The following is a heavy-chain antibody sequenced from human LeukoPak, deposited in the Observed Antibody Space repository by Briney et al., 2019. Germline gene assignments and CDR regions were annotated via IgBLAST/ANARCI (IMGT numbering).Heavy chain of an antibody. D-gene: IGHD3-22*01. CDR2: IYTSGST. Sequence: SETLSLTGTVSGGSISSYYWSWIRQPAGKGLEWMGRIYTSGSTNYNPSLKSRVTMSVDTSKNQFSLKLSSVTAADTAVYYCARCYYYDSSGCPFDYWGQGTLVTVSS. CDR3: ARCYYYDSSGCPFDY. J-gene: IGHJ4*02. V-gene: IGHV4-4*07. CDR1: GGSISSYY.